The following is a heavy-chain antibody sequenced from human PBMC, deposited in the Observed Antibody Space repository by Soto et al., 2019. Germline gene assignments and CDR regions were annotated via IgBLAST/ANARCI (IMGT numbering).Heavy chain of an antibody. CDR1: GFTFSSYG. V-gene: IGHV3-30*18. CDR2: ISYDGSNK. J-gene: IGHJ4*02. Sequence: GGSLRLSCAASGFTFSSYGMHWVRQAPGKGLEWVAVISYDGSNKYYADSVKGRFTISRDNSKNTLYLQMNSLRAEDTAVYYCAKVGYYYGSGSSPSDYWGQGTLVTVSS. D-gene: IGHD3-10*01. CDR3: AKVGYYYGSGSSPSDY.